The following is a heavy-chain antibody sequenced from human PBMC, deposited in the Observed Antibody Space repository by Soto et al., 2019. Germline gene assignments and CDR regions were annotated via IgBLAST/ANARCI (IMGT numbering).Heavy chain of an antibody. CDR1: GFTFTSYA. D-gene: IGHD1-26*01. CDR3: ARDRATFDY. J-gene: IGHJ4*02. CDR2: ISGSGSNT. Sequence: PGGSLRLSCAASGFTFTSYAMSWVRLTPGKGLEWVSAISGSGSNTFYADSVRGRFTISRDNSKNTVFLQMNDLRAEDTAVYFSARDRATFDYWGQGTRVTVSS. V-gene: IGHV3-23*01.